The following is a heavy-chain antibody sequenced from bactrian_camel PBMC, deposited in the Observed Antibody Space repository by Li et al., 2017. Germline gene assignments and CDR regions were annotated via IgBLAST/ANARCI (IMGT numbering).Heavy chain of an antibody. CDR3: AADEMGCIENVY. CDR2: ISTDGTP. J-gene: IGHJ4*01. CDR1: EDTYENYY. Sequence: VQLVESGGDSVRAGGSLRISCKASEDTYENYYMGWFRQVSGNEREEVASISTDGTPTYASVAKGRFTISKDTATNTLYLQMNNLKPEDTAMYYCAADEMGCIENVYRGQGTQVTVS. V-gene: IGHV3S55*01. D-gene: IGHD1*01.